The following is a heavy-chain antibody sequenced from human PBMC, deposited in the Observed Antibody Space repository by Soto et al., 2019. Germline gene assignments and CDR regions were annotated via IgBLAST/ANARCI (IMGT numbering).Heavy chain of an antibody. V-gene: IGHV3-30*18. CDR1: GFTFSSYG. Sequence: QVQLVESGGGVVQPGRSLRLSCAASGFTFSSYGMHWVRQAPGKGLEWVAVISYDGSKKYYGDSVKGRFTISRDNSKKTLYLQMNSLRAADTAVYYCVKDQSLIQLWLDPEGFDIWGQGTKVTVSS. D-gene: IGHD5-18*01. CDR2: ISYDGSKK. CDR3: VKDQSLIQLWLDPEGFDI. J-gene: IGHJ3*02.